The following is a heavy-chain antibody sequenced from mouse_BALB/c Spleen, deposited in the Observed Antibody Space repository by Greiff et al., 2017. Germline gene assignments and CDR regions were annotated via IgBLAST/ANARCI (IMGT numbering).Heavy chain of an antibody. Sequence: VQVVESGPGLVAPSQSLSITCTVSGFSLTSYGVHWVRQPPGKGLEWLGVIWAGGSTNYNSALMSRLSISKDNSKSQVFLKMNSLQTDDTAMYYCARDGYDGGPWFAYWGQGTLVTVSA. CDR1: GFSLTSYG. V-gene: IGHV2-9*02. D-gene: IGHD2-2*01. CDR3: ARDGYDGGPWFAY. J-gene: IGHJ3*01. CDR2: IWAGGST.